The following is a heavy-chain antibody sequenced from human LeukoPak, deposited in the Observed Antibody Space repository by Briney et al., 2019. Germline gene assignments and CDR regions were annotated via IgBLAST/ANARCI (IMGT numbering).Heavy chain of an antibody. CDR1: GGSFSGYY. V-gene: IGHV4-34*01. J-gene: IGHJ6*02. Sequence: SETLSLTCAVYGGSFSGYYWSWIRQPPGKGLEWIGEINHSGSTNYNPSLKSRVTISVGTSKNQFSLKLSSVTAADTAVYYCARGKGLRYYYYYGMDVWGQGTTVTVSS. D-gene: IGHD2-8*01. CDR3: ARGKGLRYYYYYGMDV. CDR2: INHSGST.